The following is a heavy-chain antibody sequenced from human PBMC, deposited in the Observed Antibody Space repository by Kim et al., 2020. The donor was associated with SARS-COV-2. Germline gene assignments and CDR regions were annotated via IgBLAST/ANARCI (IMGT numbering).Heavy chain of an antibody. D-gene: IGHD2-15*01. Sequence: GGSLRLSCAASGFTVSSNYMSWVRQAPGKGLEWVSVIYSGGSTYYADSVKDRFTISRHNSKNKPYFQMNSLRAEDTAVYYCARDCSGGSCYYYYGMDVWGQGTTVTVSS. CDR3: ARDCSGGSCYYYYGMDV. V-gene: IGHV3-53*04. J-gene: IGHJ6*02. CDR1: GFTVSSNY. CDR2: IYSGGST.